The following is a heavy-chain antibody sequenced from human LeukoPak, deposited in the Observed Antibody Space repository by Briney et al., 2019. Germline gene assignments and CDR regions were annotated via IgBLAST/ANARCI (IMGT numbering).Heavy chain of an antibody. D-gene: IGHD2-15*01. J-gene: IGHJ4*02. CDR3: ARGGVYCSGGSCYVYDY. CDR1: GGSISSNY. Sequence: SETLSLTCTVSGGSISSNYWSWIRQPAGKGLEYIGRIYSSGNTNYNPSLKSRVTMSVDTSKNQFSLKLSSVTAADTAVYYCARGGVYCSGGSCYVYDYWGQGTLVTVSS. V-gene: IGHV4-4*07. CDR2: IYSSGNT.